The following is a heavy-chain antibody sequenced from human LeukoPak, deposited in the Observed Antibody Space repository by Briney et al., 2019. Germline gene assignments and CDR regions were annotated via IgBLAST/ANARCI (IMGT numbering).Heavy chain of an antibody. CDR1: GFTFSSYA. CDR2: IRGSGGST. V-gene: IGHV3-23*01. Sequence: PGASLRLSCAASGFTFSSYAMSWVRQAPGKGLEWVSTIRGSGGSTYYADSVKGRFTISRGNSKNTLYLQMNSLRAEDTAVYCCARDFYDSSGYTGAFDIWGQGTMVTVSS. J-gene: IGHJ3*02. D-gene: IGHD3-22*01. CDR3: ARDFYDSSGYTGAFDI.